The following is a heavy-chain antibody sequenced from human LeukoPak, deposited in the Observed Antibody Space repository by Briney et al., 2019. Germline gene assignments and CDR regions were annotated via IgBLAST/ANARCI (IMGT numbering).Heavy chain of an antibody. Sequence: SETLSLTCAVYGGSFSGYYWSWIRQPPGKGLEWIGEINHSGSTNYNPSLKSRVTISVDTSKNQFSLKLSSVTAADTAVYYCARPRRDGYNDAAFDIWGQGTMVTVSS. D-gene: IGHD5-24*01. CDR3: ARPRRDGYNDAAFDI. CDR2: INHSGST. V-gene: IGHV4-34*01. CDR1: GGSFSGYY. J-gene: IGHJ3*02.